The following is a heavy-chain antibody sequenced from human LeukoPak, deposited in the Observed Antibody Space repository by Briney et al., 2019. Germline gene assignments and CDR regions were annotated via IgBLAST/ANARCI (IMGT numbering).Heavy chain of an antibody. CDR2: VYYSGST. Sequence: PSETLSLTCTVSGGSISSSTYYWGWIRQPPGKGLEWIGSVYYSGSTYYNPSLKSRVTISVDTSKNQFSLKLSSVTAADTAVYYCARKTDHQTGGDYWGQGTLVTVSS. D-gene: IGHD1-1*01. CDR3: ARKTDHQTGGDY. V-gene: IGHV4-39*01. J-gene: IGHJ4*02. CDR1: GGSISSSTYY.